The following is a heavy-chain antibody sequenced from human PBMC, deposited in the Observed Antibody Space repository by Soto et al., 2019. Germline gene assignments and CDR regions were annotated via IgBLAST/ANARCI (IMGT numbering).Heavy chain of an antibody. Sequence: SETLSLTCTVTGGTISGYYWTWIRQSAGGGLEWIGRIYSSGSTNYNPPLKSRVTISLDTSMNHFSLRLSSVTAADTAVYYCARGQRFSDWFDPWGQGTLVTVSS. CDR3: ARGQRFSDWFDP. V-gene: IGHV4-4*07. CDR2: IYSSGST. D-gene: IGHD3-3*01. CDR1: GGTISGYY. J-gene: IGHJ5*02.